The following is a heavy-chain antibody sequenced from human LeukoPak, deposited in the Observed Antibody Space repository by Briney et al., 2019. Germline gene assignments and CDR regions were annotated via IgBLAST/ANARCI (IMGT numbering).Heavy chain of an antibody. Sequence: SETLSLTCTVSGGSISSGGYYWSWIRQHPGKGLEWIGYIYYSGSTYYNPSLKSRVTISVDTSKNQFSLKLSSVTAADTAVYYCARDMVAAAGMIDYWGQGTLVTVSS. J-gene: IGHJ4*02. CDR3: ARDMVAAAGMIDY. D-gene: IGHD6-13*01. CDR2: IYYSGST. V-gene: IGHV4-31*03. CDR1: GGSISSGGYY.